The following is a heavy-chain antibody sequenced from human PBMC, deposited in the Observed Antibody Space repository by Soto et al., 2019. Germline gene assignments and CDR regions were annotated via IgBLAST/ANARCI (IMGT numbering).Heavy chain of an antibody. J-gene: IGHJ4*02. D-gene: IGHD2-15*01. CDR2: ISAYNGNT. CDR1: GYTFTSYC. V-gene: IGHV1-18*01. CDR3: ARAVVVAAITGVADY. Sequence: ASVKLSCKASGYTFTSYCISWVRQAPGQGLEWMGWISAYNGNTNYAQKLQGRVTMTTDTSTSTAYMELRSLRSDDTAVYYCARAVVVAAITGVADYWGQGTLVTVSS.